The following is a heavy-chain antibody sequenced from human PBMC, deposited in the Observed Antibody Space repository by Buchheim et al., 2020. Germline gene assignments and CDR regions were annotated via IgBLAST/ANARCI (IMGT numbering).Heavy chain of an antibody. D-gene: IGHD4-17*01. J-gene: IGHJ4*02. CDR3: AKNSVHGDWPEY. Sequence: QVRLVESGGGVVQPGRSLRLSCAASGFTFSSYGMHWVRQAPGKGLEWVAVISYDGSNKYYADSVKGRFTMSRDNSKNTLYLQMNSLRVEDTAVYYCAKNSVHGDWPEYWGQGTL. V-gene: IGHV3-30*18. CDR1: GFTFSSYG. CDR2: ISYDGSNK.